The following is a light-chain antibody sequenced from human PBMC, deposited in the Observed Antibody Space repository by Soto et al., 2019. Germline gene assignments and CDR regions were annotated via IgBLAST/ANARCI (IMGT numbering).Light chain of an antibody. CDR3: LSFDSSLSVV. CDR1: SSNIGAGYD. J-gene: IGLJ2*01. CDR2: GNT. V-gene: IGLV1-40*01. Sequence: QSVLTQPPSVSGAPGQRVTLSCTGNSSNIGAGYDVPWYQQLPGRAPKLLIYGNTNRPSGVPDRFSGSKSGTSASLAITGLQAEDEADYYCLSFDSSLSVVFGGGTKLTVL.